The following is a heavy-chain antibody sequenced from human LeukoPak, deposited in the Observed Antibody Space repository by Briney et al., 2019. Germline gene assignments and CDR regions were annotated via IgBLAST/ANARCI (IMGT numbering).Heavy chain of an antibody. D-gene: IGHD3-22*01. V-gene: IGHV1-69*06. CDR2: IIPIFGTA. Sequence: ASVKVSCKASGGTFSSYAISWVRQAPGQGLEWMGGIIPIFGTANYAQKFQGRVTITADKSTSTAYMELSSLRSEDTAVYYCARDYDSSGRDAFDIWGQGTMVTVSS. CDR3: ARDYDSSGRDAFDI. CDR1: GGTFSSYA. J-gene: IGHJ3*02.